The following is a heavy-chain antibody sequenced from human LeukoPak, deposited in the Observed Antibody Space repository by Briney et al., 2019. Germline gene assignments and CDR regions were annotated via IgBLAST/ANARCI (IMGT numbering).Heavy chain of an antibody. D-gene: IGHD3-10*01. CDR1: GGSSSHYY. J-gene: IGHJ4*02. Sequence: SETLSLTCTVSGGSSSHYYWSWIRQPPGKGLEWIGYIHSSGRTIYSPSLKSRVAISAGTSKNMFSLNLSSVTAADTAVYYCARDFSGSSGGYWGQGTLVTVSS. CDR2: IHSSGRT. V-gene: IGHV4-59*01. CDR3: ARDFSGSSGGY.